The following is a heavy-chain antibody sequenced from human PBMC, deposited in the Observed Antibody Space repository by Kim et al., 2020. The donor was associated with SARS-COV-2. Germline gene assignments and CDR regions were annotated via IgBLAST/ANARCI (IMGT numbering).Heavy chain of an antibody. V-gene: IGHV3-48*02. Sequence: GGSLRLSCAASGFTFSSYSMNWVRQAPGKGLEWVSYISSSSSTIYYADSVKGRFTISRDNAKNSLYLQMNSLRDEDTAVYYCARGGNKRGYCSGGSGYGPYYYYCMDFWGKGATVAVCS. CDR3: ARGGNKRGYCSGGSGYGPYYYYCMDF. J-gene: IGHJ6*04. CDR2: ISSSSSTI. CDR1: GFTFSSYS. D-gene: IGHD2-15*01.